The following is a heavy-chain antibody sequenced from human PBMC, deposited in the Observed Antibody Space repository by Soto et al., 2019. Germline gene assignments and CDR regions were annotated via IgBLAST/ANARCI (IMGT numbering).Heavy chain of an antibody. CDR1: GGSISSGGSY. CDR2: IYYSGST. J-gene: IGHJ6*02. V-gene: IGHV4-31*03. Sequence: QVQLQESGPGLVKPSQTLSLTCTVSGGSISSGGSYWSWIRQHPGKGLEWIGYIYYSGSTYYNPSLKSRVTISVDTSKNQSSLKLSSVTAADTAVYYCARDRASAAYYYYGMDVWGQGTTVTVSS. CDR3: ARDRASAAYYYYGMDV. D-gene: IGHD2-15*01.